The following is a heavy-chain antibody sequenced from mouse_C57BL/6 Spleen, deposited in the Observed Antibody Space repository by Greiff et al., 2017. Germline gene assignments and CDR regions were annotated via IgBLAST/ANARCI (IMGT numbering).Heavy chain of an antibody. CDR1: GFTFSDYY. CDR2: INYDGSST. CDR3: ARALPWYFDY. J-gene: IGHJ2*01. V-gene: IGHV5-16*01. Sequence: EVNVVESEGGLVQPGRSMKLSCTASGFTFSDYYMAWVRQVPEKGLEWVANINYDGSSTYYLDSLKSRFIISRDNAKNILYLQMSSLKSEDTATYYCARALPWYFDYWGQGTTLTVSS.